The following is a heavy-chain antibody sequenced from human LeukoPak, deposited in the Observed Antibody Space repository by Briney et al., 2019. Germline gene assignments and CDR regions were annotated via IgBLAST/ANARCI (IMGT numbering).Heavy chain of an antibody. V-gene: IGHV3-30-3*01. J-gene: IGHJ4*02. CDR3: ARDRSTKYSCDY. D-gene: IGHD2-2*01. CDR2: ISYDGSIK. CDR1: GFTFSSHA. Sequence: PGRSLRLSCAASGFTFSSHAMRWVRQAPGKGLEWVAFISYDGSIKYYADSVKGRFTISRDNSKNTLYLQMSSLRTEDTAVYYCARDRSTKYSCDYWGQGTLVSVSS.